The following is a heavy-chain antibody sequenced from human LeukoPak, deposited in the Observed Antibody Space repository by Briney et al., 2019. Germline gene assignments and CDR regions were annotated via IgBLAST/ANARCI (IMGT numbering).Heavy chain of an antibody. V-gene: IGHV4-34*01. J-gene: IGHJ4*02. Sequence: SETLSLTCAVYGGSFSGYYWSWIRQPPGKGLEWIGEINHSGSTNYNPSLKSRVTISVDTSKNQFSLKLSSVTAADTAVYYCARLQYDSSGYCFAYWGQGTLVTVSS. CDR2: INHSGST. CDR1: GGSFSGYY. CDR3: ARLQYDSSGYCFAY. D-gene: IGHD3-22*01.